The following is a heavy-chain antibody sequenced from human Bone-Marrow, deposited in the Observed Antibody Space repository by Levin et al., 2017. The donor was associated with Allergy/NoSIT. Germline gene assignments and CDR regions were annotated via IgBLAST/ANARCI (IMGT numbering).Heavy chain of an antibody. Sequence: GASVKVSCAASGFAFNKYWMHWVRQVPGKGPVWISQINSDGSDGNYADSVKGRFTISRDNSRNTLFLQMNGLRAEDTAIYYCARDGVPATIGSDYYFDFWGQGTLVTVSS. CDR3: ARDGVPATIGSDYYFDF. CDR1: GFAFNKYW. V-gene: IGHV3-74*01. D-gene: IGHD2-2*02. J-gene: IGHJ4*02. CDR2: INSDGSDG.